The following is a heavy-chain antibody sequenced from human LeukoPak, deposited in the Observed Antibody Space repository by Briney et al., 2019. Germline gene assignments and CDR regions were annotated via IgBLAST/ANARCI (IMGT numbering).Heavy chain of an antibody. V-gene: IGHV3-11*04. Sequence: GGSLRLSCVASGFTLSDYYMTWIRQAPGKGLEWVSYISSSGSTIYYADSVKGRFTISRDNAKNTVYLQMNSLRDEDTAVYYCARFVMVTAGDYWGQGTPVTVSS. CDR1: GFTLSDYY. CDR3: ARFVMVTAGDY. CDR2: ISSSGSTI. D-gene: IGHD2-21*02. J-gene: IGHJ4*02.